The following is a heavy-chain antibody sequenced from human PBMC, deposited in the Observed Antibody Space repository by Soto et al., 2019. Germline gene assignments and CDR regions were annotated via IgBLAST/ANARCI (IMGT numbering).Heavy chain of an antibody. V-gene: IGHV1-69*01. D-gene: IGHD3-16*01. CDR2: IIPIFGTA. Sequence: QVQLVQSGAEVKKPGSSVKVSCKASGGTFSSYAISWVRQAPGQGLEWMGGIIPIFGTANYAQKFQGRVTITADESTSTDYMGLSSLRSEDTAVYYCASRIWGAVTPFDYWGQGTLVTVSS. J-gene: IGHJ4*02. CDR3: ASRIWGAVTPFDY. CDR1: GGTFSSYA.